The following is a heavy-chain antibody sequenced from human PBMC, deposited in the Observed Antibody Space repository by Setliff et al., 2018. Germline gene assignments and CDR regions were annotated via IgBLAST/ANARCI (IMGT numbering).Heavy chain of an antibody. Sequence: SETLSLTCAVSGDSISSSNWWSWVRQSPGKGLEWIGEIYHSGTTNYNLSLKSRVTISVDKSQNQFSLRVTSVTAADTAVYYCARGRRYYIYWGQGTLVTVSS. D-gene: IGHD2-21*01. J-gene: IGHJ4*02. V-gene: IGHV4-4*02. CDR1: GDSISSSNW. CDR3: ARGRRYYIY. CDR2: IYHSGTT.